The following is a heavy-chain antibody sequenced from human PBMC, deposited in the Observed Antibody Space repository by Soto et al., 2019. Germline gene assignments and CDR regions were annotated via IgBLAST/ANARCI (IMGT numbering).Heavy chain of an antibody. CDR3: ARVSVDYDYIWGSYRRSAPTSDY. D-gene: IGHD3-16*02. CDR2: INPSGGST. J-gene: IGHJ4*02. Sequence: ASVKVSCKASGYTFTSYYMHWVRQAPGQGLEWMGIINPSGGSTSYAQKFQGRVTMTTDTSTSTAYMELRSLRSDDTAVYYCARVSVDYDYIWGSYRRSAPTSDYWGQGTLVTVSS. V-gene: IGHV1-46*01. CDR1: GYTFTSYY.